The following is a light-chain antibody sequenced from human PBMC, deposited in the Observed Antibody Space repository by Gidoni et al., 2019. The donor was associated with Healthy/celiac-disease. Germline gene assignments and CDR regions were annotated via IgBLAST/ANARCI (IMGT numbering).Light chain of an antibody. CDR1: QDISNY. J-gene: IGKJ2*01. CDR2: DAS. V-gene: IGKV1-33*01. CDR3: QQYDNLLRAT. Sequence: GDRVTITCQASQDISNYLNRYQQKPGKAPKLLIYDASNLETGVPSRFSGSGSGTDFTFTISSLQPEDIATYYCQQYDNLLRATFGQGTKLEIK.